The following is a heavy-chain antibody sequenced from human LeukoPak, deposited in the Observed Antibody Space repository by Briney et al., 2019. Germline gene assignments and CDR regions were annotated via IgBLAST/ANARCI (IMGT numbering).Heavy chain of an antibody. CDR1: GFTFSSYA. CDR2: ISQDGSFK. V-gene: IGHV3-30*03. J-gene: IGHJ6*02. Sequence: GGSLRLSCAASGFTFSSYAMSWVRQAPGKGLEWVAVISQDGSFKHYVDSVMGRFTISRDNSKNTLFLQMSSLRVEDTALYYRASFHMYCSGGSCYDHGMDVWGQGTMVTVSS. CDR3: ASFHMYCSGGSCYDHGMDV. D-gene: IGHD2-15*01.